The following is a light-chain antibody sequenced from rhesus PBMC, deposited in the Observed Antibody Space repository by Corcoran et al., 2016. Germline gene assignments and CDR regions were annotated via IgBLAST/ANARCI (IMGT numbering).Light chain of an antibody. CDR3: QQHNTYPLT. CDR2: TAS. CDR1: QGISSY. Sequence: DIQMTQSPSSLSASVGDTVTITCRASQGISSYLNWFQQQPGKAPKLLFYTASSLESGVPSRFSGSGAGTDFTLTISSLQPEDFATYYCQQHNTYPLTFGGGTKVEIK. J-gene: IGKJ4*01. V-gene: IGKV1-28*02.